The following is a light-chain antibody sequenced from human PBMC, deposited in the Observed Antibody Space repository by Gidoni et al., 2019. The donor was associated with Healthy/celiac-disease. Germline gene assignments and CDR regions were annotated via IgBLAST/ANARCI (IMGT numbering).Light chain of an antibody. J-gene: IGLJ2*01. CDR2: DVS. CDR3: SSYTSSSTPHVV. CDR1: SSDVGGYNY. Sequence: QSALPQPASVSGSPGQPITISCTGTSSDVGGYNYVSWYPQHPGKAPKLMIYDVSNRPSGVSNRFSGSKSGNTASLTISGLQAEDEADYYCSSYTSSSTPHVVFGGGTKLTVL. V-gene: IGLV2-14*01.